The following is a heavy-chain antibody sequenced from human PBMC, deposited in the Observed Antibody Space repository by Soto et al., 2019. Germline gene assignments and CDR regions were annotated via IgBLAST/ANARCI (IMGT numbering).Heavy chain of an antibody. V-gene: IGHV4-39*02. CDR3: ARAMSSRENWFDP. CDR1: GGSISSTNYY. CDR2: IYYTETT. J-gene: IGHJ5*02. D-gene: IGHD3-22*01. Sequence: SETLSLTCTVSGGSISSTNYYWGWIRQPPGRGLEWIGSIYYTETTYYNPSLKSRVTISVDTSKNHFSLKLTSVTAADTAVYYCARAMSSRENWFDPWGQGTLVTVSS.